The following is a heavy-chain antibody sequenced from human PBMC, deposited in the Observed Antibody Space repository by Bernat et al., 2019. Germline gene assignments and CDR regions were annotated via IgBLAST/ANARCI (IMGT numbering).Heavy chain of an antibody. Sequence: QVQLVQSGAEVKKPGSSVKVSCKASGGTFSSYAISWVRQAPGQGLEWMGRIIPILGIANYAQKFQGRVTITADKSTSTAYMELSSLRSEDTAVYYCARAASGYYDEGDYFDYWGQGTLVTVSS. J-gene: IGHJ4*02. D-gene: IGHD3-22*01. V-gene: IGHV1-69*04. CDR1: GGTFSSYA. CDR2: IIPILGIA. CDR3: ARAASGYYDEGDYFDY.